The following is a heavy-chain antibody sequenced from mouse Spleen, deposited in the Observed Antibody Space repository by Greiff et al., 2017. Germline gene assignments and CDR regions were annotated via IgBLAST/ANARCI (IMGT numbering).Heavy chain of an antibody. CDR1: GFTFSDYY. J-gene: IGHJ1*01. CDR2: ISDGGSYT. D-gene: IGHD1-1*01. V-gene: IGHV5-4*02. Sequence: EVKLMESGGGLVKPGGSLKLSCAASGFTFSDYYMYWVRQTPEKRLEWVATISDGGSYTYYPDSVKGRFTISRDNAKNNLYLQMSSLKSEDTAMYYCARDATVVATEYFDVWGAGTTVTVSS. CDR3: ARDATVVATEYFDV.